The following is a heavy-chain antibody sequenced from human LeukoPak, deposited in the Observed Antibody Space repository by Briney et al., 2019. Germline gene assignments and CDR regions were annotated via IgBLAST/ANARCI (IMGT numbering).Heavy chain of an antibody. D-gene: IGHD3-3*01. CDR2: ISSSSSYI. Sequence: PGGSLRLSCAASGFTFSSYGMSWVRQAPGKGLEWVSAISSSSSYIYYADSVKGRFTISRDNAKNSLYLQMNSLRAEDTAVYYCAREGGYDFWSGYYFTHYYYYYMDVWGKGTTVTVSS. CDR3: AREGGYDFWSGYYFTHYYYYYMDV. V-gene: IGHV3-21*01. J-gene: IGHJ6*03. CDR1: GFTFSSYG.